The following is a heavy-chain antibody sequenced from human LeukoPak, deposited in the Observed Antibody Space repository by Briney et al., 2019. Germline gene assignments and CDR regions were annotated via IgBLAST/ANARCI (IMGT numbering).Heavy chain of an antibody. CDR3: TSTPAVVTPSDY. Sequence: AGTLRLSCAASGFTISGTAKHWVRQGSGKGLVRVGRIRSKANRYATAYAASVIGRFTNSRDDSKNTAYLRMSSLKTEDTAVDYCTSTPAVVTPSDYWGQGTLVTVSS. J-gene: IGHJ4*02. CDR2: IRSKANRYAT. CDR1: GFTISGTA. V-gene: IGHV3-73*01. D-gene: IGHD2-21*02.